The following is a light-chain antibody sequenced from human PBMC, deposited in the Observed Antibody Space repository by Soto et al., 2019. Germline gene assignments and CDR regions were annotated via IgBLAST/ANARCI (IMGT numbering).Light chain of an antibody. CDR1: QSISNY. CDR2: AAS. V-gene: IGKV1-39*01. Sequence: DIQMTQSPSSLSASVGDRVTINCRASQSISNYLNWYQQKPGKAPKLLMFAASSLQSGVPSRFSGGGSGTDFTLTISSLQPEDFATYYCQQSYSTPRTFGQGTKVEIK. J-gene: IGKJ1*01. CDR3: QQSYSTPRT.